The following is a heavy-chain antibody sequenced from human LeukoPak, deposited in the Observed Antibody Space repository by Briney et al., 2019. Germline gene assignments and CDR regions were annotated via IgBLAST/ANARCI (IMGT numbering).Heavy chain of an antibody. CDR1: GFTFSGYA. CDR3: AKVGDSSGYYVVDY. J-gene: IGHJ4*02. Sequence: AGGSLRLSCAASGFTFSGYAMSWVRQAPRKGLEWVSSISGSGGSTHYADSVKGRFTISRDNSKNTLYLQMNSLRVEGTAVYYCAKVGDSSGYYVVDYWGQGTLVTVSS. D-gene: IGHD3-22*01. V-gene: IGHV3-23*01. CDR2: ISGSGGST.